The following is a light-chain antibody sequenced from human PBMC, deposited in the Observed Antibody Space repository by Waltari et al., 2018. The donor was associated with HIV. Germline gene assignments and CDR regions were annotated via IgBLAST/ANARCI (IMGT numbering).Light chain of an antibody. CDR1: QSLVYSDGNTY. J-gene: IGKJ1*01. CDR3: VQGTHWSWT. CDR2: KVS. V-gene: IGKV2-30*01. Sequence: DVVMTQSPLSLPVTLGQPASISCRSSQSLVYSDGNTYFNWFQQRPGQSPRRLIYKVSNRDCGVPVRVSGSGAGTEFTRKISRVEAEDVGVYDCVQGTHWSWTFGQGTKVEIK.